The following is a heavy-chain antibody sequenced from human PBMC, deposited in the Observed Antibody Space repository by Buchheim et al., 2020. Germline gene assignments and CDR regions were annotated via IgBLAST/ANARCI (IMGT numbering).Heavy chain of an antibody. CDR3: ARGSRRNFDY. V-gene: IGHV4-30-4*01. J-gene: IGHJ4*02. CDR2: ISFSGST. CDR1: GGSVTNGDYY. D-gene: IGHD6-6*01. Sequence: QVQLQESGPGLVRPSQTLSLTCTVSGGSVTNGDYYWTWIRQTPGKGLEWIGFISFSGSTSYNPSLGSRVSISLDPSKTHFSLRLSSVTAADTAVYYCARGSRRNFDYWGQGTL.